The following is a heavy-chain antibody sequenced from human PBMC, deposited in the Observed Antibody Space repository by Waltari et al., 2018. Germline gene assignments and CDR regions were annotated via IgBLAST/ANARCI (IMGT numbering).Heavy chain of an antibody. D-gene: IGHD3-16*02. CDR2: INHSGSP. J-gene: IGHJ6*02. Sequence: QVQLQQWGAGLLKPSETLSLTCAVYGGSSSGYYWSWIRQPPGKGLEWMGAINHSGSPNYNPPLTMRFTICVDASKNQFSMMLSSVTAADTAVYFCARFYTPGLNYYVWGSYRPLYYYYGMDVWGQVPTVTVSS. CDR3: ARFYTPGLNYYVWGSYRPLYYYYGMDV. V-gene: IGHV4-34*01. CDR1: GGSSSGYY.